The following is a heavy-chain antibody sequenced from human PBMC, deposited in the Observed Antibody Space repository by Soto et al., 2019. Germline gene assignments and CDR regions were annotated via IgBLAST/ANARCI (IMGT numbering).Heavy chain of an antibody. CDR1: GLTFRNDW. V-gene: IGHV3-7*03. Sequence: HGGSLRLSCAGSGLTFRNDWLSWVRQAPGKGLEWVANINQDGSERYYVDSVRGRLTISRDNVENSLYLQLNSLRPEDTAVYYCAVYGYGVSAAAYWGQGTLVTVSS. CDR3: AVYGYGVSAAAY. CDR2: INQDGSER. J-gene: IGHJ4*02. D-gene: IGHD4-17*01.